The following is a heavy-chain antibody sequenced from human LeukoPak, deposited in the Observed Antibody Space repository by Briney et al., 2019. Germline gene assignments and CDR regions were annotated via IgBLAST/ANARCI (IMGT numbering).Heavy chain of an antibody. V-gene: IGHV3-53*01. J-gene: IGHJ4*02. CDR3: ARGIDYGDYAVDY. CDR1: GFTVSSNY. CDR2: IYSGGST. D-gene: IGHD4-17*01. Sequence: GGSLRLSCAASGFTVSSNYMSWVRQAPGKGLEWVSVIYSGGSTYYADSVKGRFTISRDNSKNTLYLQMNSLRAEDTAVYYCARGIDYGDYAVDYWGQGTLVTVSS.